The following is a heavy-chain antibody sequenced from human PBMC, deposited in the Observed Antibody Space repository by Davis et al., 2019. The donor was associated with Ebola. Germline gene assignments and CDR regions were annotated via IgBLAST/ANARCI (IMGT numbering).Heavy chain of an antibody. CDR2: IIPILGIA. Sequence: SVKVSCKASGYTFTSYYMHWVRQAPGQGLEWMGGIIPILGIANYAQKFQGRVTITADKSTSTAYMELSSLRSEDTAVYYCARGEGYYYYYMDVWGKGTTVTVSS. CDR3: ARGEGYYYYYMDV. J-gene: IGHJ6*03. V-gene: IGHV1-69*10. CDR1: GYTFTSYY.